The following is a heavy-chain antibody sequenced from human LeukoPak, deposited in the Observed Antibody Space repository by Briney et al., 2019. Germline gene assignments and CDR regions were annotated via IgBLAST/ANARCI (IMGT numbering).Heavy chain of an antibody. V-gene: IGHV1-8*03. D-gene: IGHD3-10*01. CDR2: MNPNSGNT. J-gene: IGHJ6*03. CDR1: GYTFTSYD. Sequence: ASVKVSCKASGYTFTSYDINWVRQAPGQGLEGMGWMNPNSGNTDYAQKFQGRVTITRNTSISTAYMELSSLRSEDTAVYYCARGLMVRGVIITVDYYYYMDVWGKGTTVTVSS. CDR3: ARGLMVRGVIITVDYYYYMDV.